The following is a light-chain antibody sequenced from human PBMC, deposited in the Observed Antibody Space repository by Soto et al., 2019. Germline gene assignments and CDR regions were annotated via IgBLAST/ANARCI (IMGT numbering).Light chain of an antibody. CDR1: QGVGSW. J-gene: IGKJ5*01. CDR2: AAS. Sequence: DIQMTQSPSSVSASVGDRVTITCRASQGVGSWVGWYQQKPGKAPKILIYAASILQSGVPTRFSGGGSGTDFTLIITSLQPEDYATYYCQQDHSFPFNFGHGTRLET. V-gene: IGKV1-12*01. CDR3: QQDHSFPFN.